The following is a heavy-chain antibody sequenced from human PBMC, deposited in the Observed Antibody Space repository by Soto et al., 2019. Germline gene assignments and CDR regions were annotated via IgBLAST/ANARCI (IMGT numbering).Heavy chain of an antibody. CDR2: ISSSSSYT. CDR1: GFTFSDYY. Sequence: PGGSLRLSCAASGFTFSDYYMTWIRQAPGKGLEWVSYISSSSSYTNYADSVKGRFTISRDNAKNSLYLQMNSLRPEDTAVYYCARDGYRYGNYYGMDVWGQGTTVTVSS. D-gene: IGHD5-12*01. CDR3: ARDGYRYGNYYGMDV. J-gene: IGHJ6*02. V-gene: IGHV3-11*06.